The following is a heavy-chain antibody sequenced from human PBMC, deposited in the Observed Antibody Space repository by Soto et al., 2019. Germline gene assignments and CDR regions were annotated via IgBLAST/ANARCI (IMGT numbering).Heavy chain of an antibody. Sequence: SVKVSCKACGYTFTSYAMHWVRQAPEQGLEWMGWINPIYGTTNYAQKFQGRVTITADESTSTAYMELSSLRSEDTAVYYCARDLGGDFSVAEFDPWGQGTLVTVSS. CDR3: ARDLGGDFSVAEFDP. D-gene: IGHD2-21*02. J-gene: IGHJ5*02. CDR2: INPIYGTT. CDR1: GYTFTSYA. V-gene: IGHV1-69*13.